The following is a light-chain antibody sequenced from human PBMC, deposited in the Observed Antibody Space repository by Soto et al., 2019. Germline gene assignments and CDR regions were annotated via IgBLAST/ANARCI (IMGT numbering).Light chain of an antibody. CDR2: NND. CDR3: AAWDDSLNGLV. V-gene: IGLV1-44*01. Sequence: QSVLTQPPSASGTPGQRVTISCSGSNSDIGSNTVNWYQQLPGTAPKLLIYNNDQRPSGVPDRFSGSKSGTSASLAISGLQSEDEADYYCAAWDDSLNGLVFGGGTKLTVL. J-gene: IGLJ3*02. CDR1: NSDIGSNT.